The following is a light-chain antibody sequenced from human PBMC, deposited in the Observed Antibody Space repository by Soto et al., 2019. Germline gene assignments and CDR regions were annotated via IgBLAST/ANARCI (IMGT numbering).Light chain of an antibody. J-gene: IGKJ5*01. Sequence: DIQMTQSPSSVSASVGDRVTISCRASQEISDWLAWYQQKPGKAPKLLIYAAFSLQSGVPSRFSGSGSGTDFTLTISSLQSEDFATYYCQQAHSFPFTFGQGTRLEIK. CDR1: QEISDW. CDR2: AAF. V-gene: IGKV1D-12*01. CDR3: QQAHSFPFT.